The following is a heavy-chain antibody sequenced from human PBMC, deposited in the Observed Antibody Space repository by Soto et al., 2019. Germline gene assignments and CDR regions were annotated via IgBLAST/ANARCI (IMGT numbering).Heavy chain of an antibody. D-gene: IGHD2-8*02. V-gene: IGHV1-46*01. CDR2: INPSGGST. J-gene: IGHJ6*02. Sequence: ASVKVSCKASGYTFTSYYMHWARQAPGQGLEWMGIINPSGGSTSYAQKFQGRVTFSADKSTATAYMNLSSLRSDDTAIYYCARASSDCTSVRCTPPYFYYAMDVWGQGTTVTVSS. CDR3: ARASSDCTSVRCTPPYFYYAMDV. CDR1: GYTFTSYY.